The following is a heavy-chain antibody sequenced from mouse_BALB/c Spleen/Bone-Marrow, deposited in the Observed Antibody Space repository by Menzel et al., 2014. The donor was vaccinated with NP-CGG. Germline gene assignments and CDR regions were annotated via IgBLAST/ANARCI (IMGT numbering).Heavy chain of an antibody. J-gene: IGHJ4*01. CDR1: GFSLTGFG. CDR2: IWGDGTT. CDR3: AREKYGNYYAMDY. Sequence: VQGVESGPGRVAPSQSLSITCTVSGFSLTGFGINWIRQPPGKGLEWLGMIWGDGTTDYNSALKSRLSINKDNSKSQVFLKMNSLQAGDTARYYCAREKYGNYYAMDYWGQGTSVTVSS. D-gene: IGHD2-10*02. V-gene: IGHV2-6-7*01.